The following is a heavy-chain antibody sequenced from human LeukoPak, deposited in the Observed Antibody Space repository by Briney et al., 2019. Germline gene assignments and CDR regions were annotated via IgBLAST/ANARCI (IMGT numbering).Heavy chain of an antibody. Sequence: GGSLRLSCAASGFTFSSYGMHWVRQAPGKGLEWVAVIWYDGSNKYYADSVKSRFTISRDNSKNTLYLQMNSLRAEDTAVYYCAKDRVRTRGDYYFDYWGQGTLVTVSS. CDR1: GFTFSSYG. D-gene: IGHD1-1*01. CDR2: IWYDGSNK. J-gene: IGHJ4*02. CDR3: AKDRVRTRGDYYFDY. V-gene: IGHV3-33*06.